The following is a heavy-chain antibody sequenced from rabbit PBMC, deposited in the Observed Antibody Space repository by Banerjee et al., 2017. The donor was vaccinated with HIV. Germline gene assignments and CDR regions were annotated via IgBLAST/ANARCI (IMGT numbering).Heavy chain of an antibody. D-gene: IGHD2-1*01. V-gene: IGHV1S40*01. CDR3: ARGDYGDYGHFNL. CDR2: IYTTSGGT. J-gene: IGHJ4*01. CDR1: GFDLSSYYY. Sequence: QSLEESGGDLVKPGGTLTLTCKASGFDLSSYYYMCWVRQAPGKGLELIACIYTTSGGTYYASWAKGRFTISKTSSTTVTLQMTSLTAADTATYFCARGDYGDYGHFNLWGQGTLVTVS.